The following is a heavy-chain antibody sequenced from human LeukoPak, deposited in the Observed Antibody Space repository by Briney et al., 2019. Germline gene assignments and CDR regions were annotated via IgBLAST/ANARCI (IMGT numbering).Heavy chain of an antibody. Sequence: GRSLRLSCAASGFTFSSYSMNWVRQAPGKGLEWVSSISNDGKYIYYADSVKGRFTISRDNAKSSLYLQMNSLRAEDTAVYYCANPKVSAYDFWSAPLDYMDVWGKGTTVTVSS. D-gene: IGHD3-3*01. CDR2: ISNDGKYI. V-gene: IGHV3-21*04. J-gene: IGHJ6*03. CDR3: ANPKVSAYDFWSAPLDYMDV. CDR1: GFTFSSYS.